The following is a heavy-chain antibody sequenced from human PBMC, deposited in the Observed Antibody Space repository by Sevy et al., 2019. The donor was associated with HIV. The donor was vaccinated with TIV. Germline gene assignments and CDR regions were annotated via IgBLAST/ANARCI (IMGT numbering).Heavy chain of an antibody. Sequence: GGSLRLSCEASGFIFSSYAMHWIRQAPGKGLEWVAIIWSDGAYQYHGDSVKGRFIISRDNAKNTLYLQMNSLRVADTAIYYCARGGYYYDNAAYYAFDSWGQRTLVTVSS. CDR3: ARGGYYYDNAAYYAFDS. D-gene: IGHD3-22*01. CDR2: IWSDGAYQ. CDR1: GFIFSSYA. J-gene: IGHJ4*02. V-gene: IGHV3-33*01.